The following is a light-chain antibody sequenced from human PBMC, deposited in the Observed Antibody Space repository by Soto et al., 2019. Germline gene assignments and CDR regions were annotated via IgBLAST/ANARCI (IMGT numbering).Light chain of an antibody. CDR2: EVR. Sequence: QSALTQPASVSGSPGQSITISCTGTSSDVGDYDYVSWYQQHPGKAPKLMIYEVRNRPSGVSNRFSGSKSGNTASLAISGLQAEHEATYYCSSYTNSNTWVFGGGTKLTVL. J-gene: IGLJ3*02. V-gene: IGLV2-14*01. CDR3: SSYTNSNTWV. CDR1: SSDVGDYDY.